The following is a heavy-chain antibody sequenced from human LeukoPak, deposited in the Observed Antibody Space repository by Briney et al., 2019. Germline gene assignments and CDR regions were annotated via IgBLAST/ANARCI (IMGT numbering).Heavy chain of an antibody. CDR1: GFTFSSYA. J-gene: IGHJ4*02. CDR3: AKGWEMATMVREWNFDY. V-gene: IGHV3-23*01. Sequence: KSGGSLRLSCAASGFTFSSYAMSWVRQAPGKGLEWVSAISGSGGSTYYADSVKGRFTISRDNSKNTLYLQMNSLRAEDTAVYYCAKGWEMATMVREWNFDYWGQGTLVTVSS. D-gene: IGHD5-24*01. CDR2: ISGSGGST.